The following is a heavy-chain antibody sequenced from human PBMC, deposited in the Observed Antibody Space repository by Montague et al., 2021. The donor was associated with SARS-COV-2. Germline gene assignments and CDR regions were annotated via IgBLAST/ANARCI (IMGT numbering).Heavy chain of an antibody. CDR2: IYYSGST. D-gene: IGHD3-22*01. J-gene: IGHJ5*02. Sequence: ETLSLTCSVSGGSVSSSNYYWGWIRQPPGRGLEWIGSIYYSGSTYYNPSLKSRVAISVDTSKNQFSLILRSMTAADTAVFYCAREGFSSGYYETWGQGTLVTVSS. CDR1: GGSVSSSNYY. CDR3: AREGFSSGYYET. V-gene: IGHV4-39*02.